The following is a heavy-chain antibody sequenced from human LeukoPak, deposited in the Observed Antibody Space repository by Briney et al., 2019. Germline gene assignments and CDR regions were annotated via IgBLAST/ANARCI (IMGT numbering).Heavy chain of an antibody. CDR3: ASSAMVRGVIRNCFDY. CDR2: IYYSGST. V-gene: IGHV4-30-4*08. CDR1: GGSISSGDYY. J-gene: IGHJ4*02. Sequence: SQTLSLTCTVSGGSISSGDYYWSWIRQPPGKGLEWIGYIYYSGSTYYNPSLKSRVTISVDTSKNQFSLKLSSVTAADTAVYYCASSAMVRGVIRNCFDYWGQGTLVTVSS. D-gene: IGHD3-10*01.